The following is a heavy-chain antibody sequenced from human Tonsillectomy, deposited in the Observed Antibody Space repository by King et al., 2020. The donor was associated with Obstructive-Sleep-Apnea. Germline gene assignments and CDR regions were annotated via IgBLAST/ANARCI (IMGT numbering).Heavy chain of an antibody. CDR1: GGSFSRSNYY. Sequence: QLQESGPGLVKPSETLSLTCTLSGGSFSRSNYYWGWIRQSPGKGLEWIGSIFYSGTTSYNPSLRSRVAISVDTSKNQFSLRLASVTAADTAVYYCAMSLGHFGSSGYYYLFDYWGQGTLVTVSS. J-gene: IGHJ4*02. V-gene: IGHV4-39*07. CDR2: IFYSGTT. CDR3: AMSLGHFGSSGYYYLFDY. D-gene: IGHD3-22*01.